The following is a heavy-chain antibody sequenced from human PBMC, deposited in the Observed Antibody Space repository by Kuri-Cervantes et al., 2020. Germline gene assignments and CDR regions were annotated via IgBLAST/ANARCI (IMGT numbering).Heavy chain of an antibody. CDR2: ISGSGGST. Sequence: LSLTCAASGFTFGSYAMSWVRQAPGKGLEWVSAISGSGGSTYYADSVKGRFTISRDNAKNSLYLQMNSLRAEDTALYYCAKDLYSSGWMFFDYWGQGTLVTVSS. J-gene: IGHJ4*02. CDR3: AKDLYSSGWMFFDY. V-gene: IGHV3-23*01. CDR1: GFTFGSYA. D-gene: IGHD6-19*01.